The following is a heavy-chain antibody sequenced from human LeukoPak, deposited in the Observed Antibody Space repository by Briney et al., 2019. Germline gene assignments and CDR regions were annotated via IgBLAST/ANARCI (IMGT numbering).Heavy chain of an antibody. J-gene: IGHJ5*02. V-gene: IGHV3-23*01. CDR1: GFTFSSDA. CDR2: IRGSGGST. Sequence: GGSLRLSCAASGFTFSSDAMSWVRQAPGKGLEWVSAIRGSGGSTYYADSVKGRFTISRDNSKNTLYLQMNSLRAEDTAVYYCAKDLSELYNWFDPWGQGTLVTVSS. CDR3: AKDLSELYNWFDP. D-gene: IGHD1-26*01.